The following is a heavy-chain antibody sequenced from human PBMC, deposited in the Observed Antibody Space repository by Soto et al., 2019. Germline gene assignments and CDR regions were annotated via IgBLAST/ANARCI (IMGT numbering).Heavy chain of an antibody. CDR3: ARQNASYSNLFDP. CDR1: GGSISSSSYY. CDR2: IYYSGST. V-gene: IGHV4-39*01. Sequence: PSETLSLTCTVSGGSISSSSYYWGWIRQPPGKGLEWIGSIYYSGSTYYNPSLKSRVTISVDTSRNQFSLKLSSVTAADTAVYYCARQNASYSNLFDPRGQGTLVTVS. J-gene: IGHJ5*02. D-gene: IGHD1-26*01.